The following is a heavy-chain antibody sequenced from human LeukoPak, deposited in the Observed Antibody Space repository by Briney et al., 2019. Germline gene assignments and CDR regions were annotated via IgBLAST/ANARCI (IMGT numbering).Heavy chain of an antibody. CDR1: GYTFTGYY. CDR2: INPNSGGT. J-gene: IGHJ1*01. D-gene: IGHD6-19*01. Sequence: ASVKVSCKASGYTFTGYYMHWVRQAPGQGLEWMGWINPNSGGTNYAQKFQGRVTMTRDTSISTAYMELSRLRSDDTAVYYCASAIGWHRPEGYFQHWGQGTLVTVSS. CDR3: ASAIGWHRPEGYFQH. V-gene: IGHV1-2*02.